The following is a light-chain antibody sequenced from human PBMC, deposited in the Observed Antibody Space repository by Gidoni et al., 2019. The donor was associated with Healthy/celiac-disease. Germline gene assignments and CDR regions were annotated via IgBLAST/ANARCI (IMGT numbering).Light chain of an antibody. CDR1: QSISSY. Sequence: IQMTQSPSSLSASVGDRVTITCRASQSISSYLNWYQQKPGKAPKLLIYAASSLQSGVPSRFSGSGSGTDFTLPISSLQPEDFATYYCQQSYSTPRTFGQGTKVEIK. V-gene: IGKV1-39*01. CDR3: QQSYSTPRT. J-gene: IGKJ1*01. CDR2: AAS.